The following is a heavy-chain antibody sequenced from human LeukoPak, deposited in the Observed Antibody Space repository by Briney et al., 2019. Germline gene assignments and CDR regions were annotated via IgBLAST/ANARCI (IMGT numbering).Heavy chain of an antibody. CDR3: ARDQGVVVTATLDY. V-gene: IGHV1-46*01. CDR1: GGTFSSYA. J-gene: IGHJ4*02. Sequence: VASVKVSCKASGGTFSSYAISWVRQAPGQGLEWMGIINPSGGSTSYAQKLQGRVTMTTDTSTSTAYMELRSLRSDDTAVYYCARDQGVVVTATLDYWGQGTLVTVSS. CDR2: INPSGGST. D-gene: IGHD2-21*02.